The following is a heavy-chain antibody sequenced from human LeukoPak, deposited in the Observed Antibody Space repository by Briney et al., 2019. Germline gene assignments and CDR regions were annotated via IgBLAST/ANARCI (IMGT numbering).Heavy chain of an antibody. CDR2: IYYSGST. Sequence: SQTLSLTCTVSGGSISSGGYYWSWIRQHPGQGLEWIGYIYYSGSTYYNPSLKSRVTISVDTSKNQFSLKLSSVTAADTAVYYCARDSSIANYYYYYGMDVWGQGTTVTVSS. CDR1: GGSISSGGYY. V-gene: IGHV4-31*03. CDR3: ARDSSIANYYYYYGMDV. J-gene: IGHJ6*02.